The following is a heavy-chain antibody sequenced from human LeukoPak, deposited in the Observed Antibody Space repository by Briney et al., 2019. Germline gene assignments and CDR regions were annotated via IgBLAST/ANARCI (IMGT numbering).Heavy chain of an antibody. V-gene: IGHV4-34*01. CDR1: GGSFSGYY. CDR3: ARDSSGYYVGTWFDP. J-gene: IGHJ5*02. D-gene: IGHD3-22*01. Sequence: SETLSLTCAVYGGSFSGYYWSWIRQPPGKGLEWIGEINHSGSTNYNPSLKSRVTISVDTSKNQFSLKLSSVTAADTAVYYCARDSSGYYVGTWFDPWGQGTLVTVSS. CDR2: INHSGST.